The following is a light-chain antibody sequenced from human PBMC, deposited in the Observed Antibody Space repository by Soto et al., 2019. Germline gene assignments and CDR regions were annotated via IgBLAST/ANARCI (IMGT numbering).Light chain of an antibody. CDR1: RGITTY. CDR3: QQSFSTSWT. V-gene: IGKV1-39*01. J-gene: IGKJ1*01. Sequence: DIQMTQSPSSLSASVGDRVTITCRASRGITTYLSWYQQKPGKVPKLLIFDASTVQSGVPSRFSGSGSGTDFTLTISSLQPEDFATYYCQQSFSTSWTFGQGTKVDI. CDR2: DAS.